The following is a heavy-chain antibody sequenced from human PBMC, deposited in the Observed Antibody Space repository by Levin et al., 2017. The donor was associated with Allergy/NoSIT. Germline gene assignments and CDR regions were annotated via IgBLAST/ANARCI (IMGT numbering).Heavy chain of an antibody. CDR3: TYGHY. Sequence: GESLKISCAASGFTFSSYAMHWVRQAPGKGLEWVAVISYDGSNKYYADSVKGRFTISRDNSKNTLYLQMNSLRAEDTAVYYCTYGHYWGQGTLVTVSS. V-gene: IGHV3-30*04. D-gene: IGHD3-10*01. J-gene: IGHJ4*02. CDR1: GFTFSSYA. CDR2: ISYDGSNK.